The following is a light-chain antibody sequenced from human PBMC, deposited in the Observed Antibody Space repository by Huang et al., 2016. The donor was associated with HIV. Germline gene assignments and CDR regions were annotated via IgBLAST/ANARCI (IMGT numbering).Light chain of an antibody. CDR1: QSVLYSSNNKNY. CDR3: QQYFFTPWT. V-gene: IGKV4-1*01. Sequence: DFVMTQSPDSLAVSLGERATINCKSSQSVLYSSNNKNYLAWYQQKPGQPPKMLIYWASTRESGVPDRFSGSGSGTDFTLTISSLQAEDGAVYYCQQYFFTPWTFGQGTKVEIK. J-gene: IGKJ1*01. CDR2: WAS.